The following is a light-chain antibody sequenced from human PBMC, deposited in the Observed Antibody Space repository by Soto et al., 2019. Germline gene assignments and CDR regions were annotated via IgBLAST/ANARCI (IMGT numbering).Light chain of an antibody. Sequence: QSALTQPASVSGSPGQSITISCTGTSSDVGNYNLVSWYQQFPGKAPKLIIYEGSRRPSGVSNRFSGSKSGNTASLTISGLQAEDEADYYCCSYAGSFTFDVFGGGTKVTV. CDR1: SSDVGNYNL. CDR2: EGS. CDR3: CSYAGSFTFDV. V-gene: IGLV2-23*03. J-gene: IGLJ2*01.